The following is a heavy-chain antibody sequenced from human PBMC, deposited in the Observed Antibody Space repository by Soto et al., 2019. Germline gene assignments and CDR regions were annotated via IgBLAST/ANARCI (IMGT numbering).Heavy chain of an antibody. J-gene: IGHJ4*02. Sequence: QVQLQESGPGLVKPSGTLSLTCAVSSGSIFSSNWWSWVRQPPGTGLEWLGETRNSGGANYNPSLQSRVTITVDRSKDHFFVELRSVPAADTAVYYCASHLVMSGTRGFDNWGLGALVTVSS. V-gene: IGHV4-4*02. CDR2: TRNSGGA. D-gene: IGHD6-13*01. CDR1: SGSIFSSNW. CDR3: ASHLVMSGTRGFDN.